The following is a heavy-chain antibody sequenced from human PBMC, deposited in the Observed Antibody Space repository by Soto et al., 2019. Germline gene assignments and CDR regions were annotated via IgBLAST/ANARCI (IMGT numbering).Heavy chain of an antibody. CDR2: IYHAGST. CDR3: ARGTPIVGNTTPLDS. V-gene: IGHV4-4*02. D-gene: IGHD1-26*01. Sequence: QVQLQESGPRLVKPSGTLSLTCSVSGGSITNSNWWTWVRLPPAKGLEWIGDIYHAGSTKYNPSLARRVSISVDTSKNQFAMTLISVTAADTAVYFCARGTPIVGNTTPLDSWGRGTLVTVSS. J-gene: IGHJ4*02. CDR1: GGSITNSNW.